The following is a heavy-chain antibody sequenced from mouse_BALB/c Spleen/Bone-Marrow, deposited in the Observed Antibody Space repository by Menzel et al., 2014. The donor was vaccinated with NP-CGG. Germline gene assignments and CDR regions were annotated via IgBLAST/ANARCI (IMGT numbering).Heavy chain of an antibody. V-gene: IGHV1-87*01. Sequence: QVQLHQSGAEVVRPGPSVKLSCKASGFTFTSYCMQWVKQRPGQGPDWIGAIYPGDGDTRYTQKFKGKATLTADKSSSTAYMQLSSLSSEDSAVYYCAYGTPIAYSGQGTLVTVSA. D-gene: IGHD2-1*01. CDR2: IYPGDGDT. J-gene: IGHJ3*01. CDR1: GFTFTSYC. CDR3: AYGTPIAY.